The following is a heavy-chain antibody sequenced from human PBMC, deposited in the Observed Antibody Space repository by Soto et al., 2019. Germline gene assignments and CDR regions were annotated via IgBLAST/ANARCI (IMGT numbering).Heavy chain of an antibody. Sequence: EVQLVESGGGLVQPGGSLRLSCEASGFTVSTNYLTWFRQAPGKGLEWASVIYSGGSTYYADSVKGRFTISRNNSKNRLYLQMNSLRAEDTAVYYCAKSITGTTLEAAFDIWGQGTMVTVSS. J-gene: IGHJ3*02. D-gene: IGHD1-7*01. V-gene: IGHV3-53*04. CDR3: AKSITGTTLEAAFDI. CDR2: IYSGGST. CDR1: GFTVSTNY.